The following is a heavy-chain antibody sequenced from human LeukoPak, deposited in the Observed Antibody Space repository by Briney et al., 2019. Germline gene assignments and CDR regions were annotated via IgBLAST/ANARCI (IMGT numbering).Heavy chain of an antibody. J-gene: IGHJ4*02. V-gene: IGHV4-59*08. CDR2: IKYSGST. CDR3: ARGGFRACDY. D-gene: IGHD3-16*01. CDR1: GGSISNYY. Sequence: SETLSLTCSVSGGSISNYYWSWIRQPPGKGLEWIGYIKYSGSTNYNPSLKSRVTMSVDTSKNQFSLKLSSVTAADTAMYYCARGGFRACDYWGQGTLVTVSS.